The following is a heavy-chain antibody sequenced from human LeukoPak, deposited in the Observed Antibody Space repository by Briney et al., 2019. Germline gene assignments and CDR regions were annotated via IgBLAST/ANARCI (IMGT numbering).Heavy chain of an antibody. Sequence: SETLSLTCTVSNASISSNTYYRAWIRQPPGKGLEYIGSIYYSGSTYYNPSLKSRVTISVDTSKNQFSLKLSSVTAADTAVYYCATLDSSGYYHPSFDYWGQGTLVTVSS. D-gene: IGHD3-22*01. J-gene: IGHJ4*02. V-gene: IGHV4-39*07. CDR1: NASISSNTYY. CDR2: IYYSGST. CDR3: ATLDSSGYYHPSFDY.